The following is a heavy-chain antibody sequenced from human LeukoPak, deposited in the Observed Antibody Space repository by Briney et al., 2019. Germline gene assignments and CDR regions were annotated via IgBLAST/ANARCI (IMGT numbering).Heavy chain of an antibody. CDR1: GFTFSSYA. CDR2: ISSTSSTI. V-gene: IGHV3-48*01. D-gene: IGHD1-26*01. J-gene: IGHJ4*02. Sequence: PGGSLRFSCAASGFTFSSYAMSWVRQAPGKGLEWVSYISSTSSTIYYADSVKGRFTISRDNAKNSLYLQMNSLRAEDTAVYYCARGPSRSSLLAIDYWGQGTLVTVSS. CDR3: ARGPSRSSLLAIDY.